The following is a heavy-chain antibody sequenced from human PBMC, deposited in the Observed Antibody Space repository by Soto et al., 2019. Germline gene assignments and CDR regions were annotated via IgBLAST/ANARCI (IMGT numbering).Heavy chain of an antibody. J-gene: IGHJ6*02. D-gene: IGHD3-16*01. V-gene: IGHV1-18*01. CDR2: TSAYNGNK. CDR3: ARGGYYDNVWGKLSHYGLDK. CDR1: GCTFTRHW. Sequence: APGKVSSQASGCTFTRHWINPGRQAPGQRREWMGWTSAYNGNKNYAQKIQGRVTMTTDTSTSTAYMELRSLRSDDTAVYYCARGGYYDNVWGKLSHYGLDKWGQGTSVTV.